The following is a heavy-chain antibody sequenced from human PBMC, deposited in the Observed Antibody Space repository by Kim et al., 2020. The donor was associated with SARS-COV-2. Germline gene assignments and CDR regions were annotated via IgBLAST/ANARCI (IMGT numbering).Heavy chain of an antibody. V-gene: IGHV3-30*03. CDR3: ARDHFVWGSFRFFDF. J-gene: IGHJ4*02. D-gene: IGHD3-16*02. Sequence: AEYVKGRLTISRDNSNNTLFLQVKSLSAEDTAVYYCARDHFVWGSFRFFDFWGQGTRVIVSS.